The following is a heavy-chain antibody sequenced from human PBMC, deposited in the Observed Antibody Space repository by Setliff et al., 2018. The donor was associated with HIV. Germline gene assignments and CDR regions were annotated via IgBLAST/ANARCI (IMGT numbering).Heavy chain of an antibody. CDR2: VNSDGSSK. D-gene: IGHD1-26*01. V-gene: IGHV3-74*01. J-gene: IGHJ3*01. CDR3: AKGGRGSYYPNDAFDF. CDR1: GFTFEKYW. Sequence: PGGSLRLSCAASGFTFEKYWMHWVRQAPGKGLVWVSRVNSDGSSKTYADSVKGRFTISRDNAKNTLYLQMNSLRVEDTGVYYCAKGGRGSYYPNDAFDFWGQGTVVTVSS.